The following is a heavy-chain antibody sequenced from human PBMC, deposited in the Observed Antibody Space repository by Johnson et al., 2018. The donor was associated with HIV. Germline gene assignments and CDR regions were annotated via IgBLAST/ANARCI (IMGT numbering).Heavy chain of an antibody. V-gene: IGHV3-64*07. CDR3: VRRQYVNIWQVAFDV. J-gene: IGHJ3*01. Sequence: VQLVESGGGLVQPGGSLRLSCAASGFSFSISFLDWVRQAPGKGLEYVAGISPTSDSAYYADSVKGRFIISRDNSKNTLYLQLGSLRDDDMAIYYCVRRQYVNIWQVAFDVWGQGATVTVSS. CDR1: GFSFSISF. CDR2: ISPTSDSA. D-gene: IGHD2-21*01.